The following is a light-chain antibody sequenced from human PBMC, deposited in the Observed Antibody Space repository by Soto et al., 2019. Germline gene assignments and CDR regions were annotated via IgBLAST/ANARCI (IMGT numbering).Light chain of an antibody. CDR1: QTGSNSY. Sequence: IVLTQSPGTLALSPGERATLSCRASQTGSNSYLAWYQQKSGQAPRLLIYGVSTRATGTPDRFSGSGSGTDFSLTISRLEPEDFAVYYCQQRSNWPPTFGQGTKVDI. J-gene: IGKJ1*01. V-gene: IGKV3D-20*02. CDR2: GVS. CDR3: QQRSNWPPT.